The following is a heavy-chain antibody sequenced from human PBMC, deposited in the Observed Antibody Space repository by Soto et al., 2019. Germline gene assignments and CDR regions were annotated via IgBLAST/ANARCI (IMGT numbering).Heavy chain of an antibody. CDR2: IYSGGKT. V-gene: IGHV3-66*01. Sequence: EVQLVESGGGLVQPGGSLRLSCAASGFTVSNNYMSWVRQAPGKGLEWVSLIYSGGKTHYAESVKGRFTISRDSSKNTLHLQMNSLRAEDTAVYYGLQREFPDYWGQGTLVTVSS. CDR3: LQREFPDY. J-gene: IGHJ4*02. CDR1: GFTVSNNY. D-gene: IGHD2-21*01.